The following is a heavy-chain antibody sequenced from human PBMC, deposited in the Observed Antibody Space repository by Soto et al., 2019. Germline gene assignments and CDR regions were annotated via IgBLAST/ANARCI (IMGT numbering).Heavy chain of an antibody. CDR1: GGTFSSYA. D-gene: IGHD2-2*01. J-gene: IGHJ6*02. Sequence: SVQVSCKAAGGTFSSYAISWVRQAPGQGLEWMGGVIPIFGTANYAQKFQGRVTITADESTSTAYMELSSLRSEDTAVYYCAGIPSYCSSTSCYFVGYYYYGRDDWGQGTTGT. CDR2: VIPIFGTA. CDR3: AGIPSYCSSTSCYFVGYYYYGRDD. V-gene: IGHV1-69*13.